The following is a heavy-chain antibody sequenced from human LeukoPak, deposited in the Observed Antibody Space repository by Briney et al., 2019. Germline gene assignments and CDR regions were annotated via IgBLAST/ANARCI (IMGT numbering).Heavy chain of an antibody. CDR1: GGTFSSYA. CDR2: IIPILGIA. D-gene: IGHD6-19*01. V-gene: IGHV1-69*04. Sequence: GASVKVSYKASGGTFSSYAISWVRQAPGQGLEWMGRIIPILGIANYAQKLQGRVTITADKSTSTAYMELSSLRSEDTAVYYCASRSVAGHTQFNYWGQGTLVTVSS. J-gene: IGHJ4*02. CDR3: ASRSVAGHTQFNY.